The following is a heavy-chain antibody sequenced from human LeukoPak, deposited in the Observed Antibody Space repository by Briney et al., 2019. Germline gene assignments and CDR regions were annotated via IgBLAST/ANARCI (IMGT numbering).Heavy chain of an antibody. V-gene: IGHV3-21*01. CDR1: GFTFSSYS. Sequence: GGSLRLSCAASGFTFSSYSMNWVRQAPGKGLEWVSFISSSSSYIYYADSVKGRFTISRDNAKNSLYLQMNSQRAEDTAVYYCARDLRSSGYYAFDYWGQGTLVTVSS. CDR2: ISSSSSYI. J-gene: IGHJ4*02. CDR3: ARDLRSSGYYAFDY. D-gene: IGHD3-22*01.